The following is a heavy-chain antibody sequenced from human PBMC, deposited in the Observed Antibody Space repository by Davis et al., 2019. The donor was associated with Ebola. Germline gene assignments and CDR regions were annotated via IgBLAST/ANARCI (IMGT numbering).Heavy chain of an antibody. CDR3: ARSSRSYCTNGVCYPYYFDY. CDR1: GGSISSSSYY. Sequence: SETLSLTCTVSGGSISSSSYYWSWIRQPPGKGLEWIGYIYYSGYTNYNPSLKSRPTISVDTSKKQFSLELSSVTAADTAVYYCARSSRSYCTNGVCYPYYFDYWGQGTLVTVSS. CDR2: IYYSGYT. V-gene: IGHV4-61*01. D-gene: IGHD2-8*01. J-gene: IGHJ4*02.